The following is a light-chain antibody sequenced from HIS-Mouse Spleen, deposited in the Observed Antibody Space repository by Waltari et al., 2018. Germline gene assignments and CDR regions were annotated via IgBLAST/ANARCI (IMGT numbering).Light chain of an antibody. Sequence: SYVLTQPPSVSVAPGKTARITCGGNNIGSKSVHWYQQKPGQAPVLVVYDDSDRPSGIRGGFSGSNSGNTATLTISRVEAGDEADYYCQVWDSSSDHVVFGGGTKLTVL. J-gene: IGLJ2*01. CDR1: NIGSKS. CDR2: DDS. CDR3: QVWDSSSDHVV. V-gene: IGLV3-21*03.